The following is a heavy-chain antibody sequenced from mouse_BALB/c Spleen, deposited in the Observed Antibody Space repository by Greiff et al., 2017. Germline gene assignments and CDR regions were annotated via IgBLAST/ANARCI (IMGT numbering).Heavy chain of an antibody. J-gene: IGHJ4*01. CDR1: GDSITSCY. CDR3: ARDGNYFYAMDY. D-gene: IGHD2-1*01. V-gene: IGHV3-8*02. Sequence: EVQLQQSGPSLVKPSPTLSLTCSVTGDSITSCYWNWIRKFPGNKLEYMGYISSSGSTSYNPSHKSRISITRATSKNQYYLQLNSVTTEDTATYYCARDGNYFYAMDYWGQGTSVTVSS. CDR2: ISSSGST.